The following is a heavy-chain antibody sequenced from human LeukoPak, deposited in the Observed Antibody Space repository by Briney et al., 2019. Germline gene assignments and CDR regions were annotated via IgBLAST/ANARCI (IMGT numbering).Heavy chain of an antibody. CDR3: ARHQEAMVRGVLYMDV. Sequence: GSLRLSCAVSGFTFSSYAMSWVRQPPGKGLEWIGSIYYSGITYRNPSLKSRVTISVDTSKNQFSLRLSSVTAADTAVYYCARHQEAMVRGVLYMDVWGKGTTVTISS. V-gene: IGHV4-39*01. J-gene: IGHJ6*04. CDR1: GFTFSSYA. D-gene: IGHD3-10*01. CDR2: IYYSGIT.